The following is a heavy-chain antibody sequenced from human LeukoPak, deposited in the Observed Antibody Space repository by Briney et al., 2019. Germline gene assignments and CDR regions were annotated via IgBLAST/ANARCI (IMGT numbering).Heavy chain of an antibody. J-gene: IGHJ4*02. V-gene: IGHV3-23*01. Sequence: GGSLRLSCAASGFPFSTTDMTWVRQAPGKGPEWVSGISGGGDWAYYADSVKGRFTLSRDESKNTLYLQLNSLRVEDTAVYYCEKASWVPHRDAVLWGQGTVVTVSS. CDR1: GFPFSTTD. CDR3: EKASWVPHRDAVL. CDR2: ISGGGDWA. D-gene: IGHD3-10*01.